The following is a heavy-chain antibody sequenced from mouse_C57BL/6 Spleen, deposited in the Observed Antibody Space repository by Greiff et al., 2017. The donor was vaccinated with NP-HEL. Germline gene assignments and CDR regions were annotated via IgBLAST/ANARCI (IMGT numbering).Heavy chain of an antibody. V-gene: IGHV1-55*01. CDR1: GYTFTSYW. Sequence: VQLQQPGAELVKPGASVKMSCKASGYTFTSYWITWVKQRPGQGLEWIGDIYPGSGSTNYNEKFKSKATLTVDTSSSTAYMQLSSLTSEDSAVYYCARYPHYYGSSNWYFDVWGTGTTVTVSS. J-gene: IGHJ1*03. CDR3: ARYPHYYGSSNWYFDV. CDR2: IYPGSGST. D-gene: IGHD1-1*01.